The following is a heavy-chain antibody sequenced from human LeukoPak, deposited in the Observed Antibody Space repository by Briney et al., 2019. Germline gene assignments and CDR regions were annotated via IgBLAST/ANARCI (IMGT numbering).Heavy chain of an antibody. CDR3: VWNGQITLIVMVLYFFDN. Sequence: GGSLRLSCVASGFTFSKYAMSWVRQAPGQGLEWVSGISATGENTFYADSVRGRFTVSRDNSKNTLYLQINSLGAEDTAVYYCVWNGQITLIVMVLYFFDNWGQGTLVTISS. CDR1: GFTFSKYA. V-gene: IGHV3-23*01. J-gene: IGHJ4*02. CDR2: ISATGENT. D-gene: IGHD3-22*01.